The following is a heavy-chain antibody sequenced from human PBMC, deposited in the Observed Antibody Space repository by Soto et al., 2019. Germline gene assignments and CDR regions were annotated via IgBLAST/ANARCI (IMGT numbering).Heavy chain of an antibody. J-gene: IGHJ6*03. CDR1: GGSISSYY. Sequence: SETLSLTCTVSGGSISSYYWSWIRQPPGKGLEWIGYVSYSGSTNYSPSLKSRVTISVDTSKNQFSLKLSSVTAADTAVYYCARSYYDLWSGDYYYYMDVWGKGTTVTVSS. V-gene: IGHV4-59*08. CDR3: ARSYYDLWSGDYYYYMDV. D-gene: IGHD3-3*01. CDR2: VSYSGST.